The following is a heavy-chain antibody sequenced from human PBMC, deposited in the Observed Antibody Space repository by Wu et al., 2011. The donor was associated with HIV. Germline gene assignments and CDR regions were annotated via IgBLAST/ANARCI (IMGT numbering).Heavy chain of an antibody. J-gene: IGHJ6*03. Sequence: QVQLMQSGAEVKKPGASVKVSCQASGYSFTNYNIDWVRQATGQGLEWMASMNPDSGKTGYAQKFQGRVNNAEKFRGRTTITADEAPNTVSLELSGLTSDDTAVYYCAREGLLSAYHYYYTDVWGKGTTVIVS. CDR2: MNPDSGKT. D-gene: IGHD2/OR15-2a*01. CDR1: GYSFTNYN. CDR3: AREGLLSAYHYYYTDV. V-gene: IGHV1-8*03.